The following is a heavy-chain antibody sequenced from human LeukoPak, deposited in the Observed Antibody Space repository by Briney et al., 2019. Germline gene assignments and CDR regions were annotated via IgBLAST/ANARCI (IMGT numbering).Heavy chain of an antibody. V-gene: IGHV3-23*01. CDR1: GFTFSTYA. D-gene: IGHD6-19*01. CDR3: AKDRAVAGIPAATD. J-gene: IGHJ4*02. CDR2: ISGGGDST. Sequence: PGGSLRLSCAASGFTFSTYAMSWVRQAPGKGLEWVSSISGGGDSTHYEDSVKGRFSISRDNSKNTLYLQINSLRAEDTATYHCAKDRAVAGIPAATDWGQGTLVTVSS.